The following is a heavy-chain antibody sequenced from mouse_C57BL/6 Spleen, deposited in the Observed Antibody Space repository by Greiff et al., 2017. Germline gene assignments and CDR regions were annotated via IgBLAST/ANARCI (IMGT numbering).Heavy chain of an antibody. CDR1: GYTFTSYW. Sequence: QVQLQQPGAELVRPGSSVKLSCKASGYTFTSYWMDWVKQRPGQGLEWIGNIYPSDSETHYNQKFKDKATLTVDKSSSPAYMQLSSLTSEDSAVYYCARRGRYYAMDYWGQGTSVTVSS. CDR2: IYPSDSET. J-gene: IGHJ4*01. V-gene: IGHV1-61*01. CDR3: ARRGRYYAMDY.